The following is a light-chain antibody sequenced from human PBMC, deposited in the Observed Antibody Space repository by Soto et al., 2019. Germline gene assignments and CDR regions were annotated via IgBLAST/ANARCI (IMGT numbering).Light chain of an antibody. CDR1: QSISSW. V-gene: IGKV1-5*01. Sequence: DIQITHSPTTLSASVGDRVTSTFRASQSISSWLAWYQQKPGKAPKLLIYDASSLESGVQSRFSGSGSGTEFTLTISSLQPDDFATYYCQQYNSYWTFGQGTKVDIK. CDR2: DAS. J-gene: IGKJ1*01. CDR3: QQYNSYWT.